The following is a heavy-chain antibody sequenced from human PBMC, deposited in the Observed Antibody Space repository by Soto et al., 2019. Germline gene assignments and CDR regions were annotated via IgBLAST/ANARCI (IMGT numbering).Heavy chain of an antibody. V-gene: IGHV3-21*01. CDR1: GFTFSSYS. D-gene: IGHD6-13*01. Sequence: EVQLVESGGGLVKPGGSLRLSCAASGFTFSSYSMNWFRQAPGKGLEWASSISSSSSHIYYADSVKGRFTISRDNAKNRLSLRMNGPRSEVTTVYYGARCAIAAACPVLGGFDYWGRGTLVTVFS. CDR2: ISSSSSHI. CDR3: ARCAIAAACPVLGGFDY. J-gene: IGHJ4*02.